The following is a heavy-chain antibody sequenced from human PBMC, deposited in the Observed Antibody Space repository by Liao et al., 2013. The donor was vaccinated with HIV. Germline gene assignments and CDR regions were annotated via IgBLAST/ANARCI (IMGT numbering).Heavy chain of an antibody. D-gene: IGHD2-2*01. J-gene: IGHJ4*02. CDR3: ARESGLYCTSTSCYPSYIDY. V-gene: IGHV4-61*02. CDR1: GDSISSGTHY. CDR2: IYNSGNT. Sequence: QVQLQESGPGLVKPSHTLSLTCTVSGDSISSGTHYWSWIRQPAGKGLQWIGRIYNSGNTNYNPSLKSRVTISVDTSKNQFSLKLSSVTAADTAVYYCARESGLYCTSTSCYPSYIDYWGPGNPGHRLL.